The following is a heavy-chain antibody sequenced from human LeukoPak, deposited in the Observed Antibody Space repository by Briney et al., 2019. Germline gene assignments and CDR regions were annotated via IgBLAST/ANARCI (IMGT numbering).Heavy chain of an antibody. Sequence: SETLSLTCAVSGGSISSGGYSWSWIRQPPGKGLEWIGEINHSGSTNYNPSLKSRVTISVDTSKNQFSLKLSSVTAADTAVYYCARAPGYYDSSGVNWFDPWGQGTLVTVSS. CDR2: INHSGST. CDR1: GGSISSGGYS. J-gene: IGHJ5*02. CDR3: ARAPGYYDSSGVNWFDP. V-gene: IGHV4-34*01. D-gene: IGHD3-22*01.